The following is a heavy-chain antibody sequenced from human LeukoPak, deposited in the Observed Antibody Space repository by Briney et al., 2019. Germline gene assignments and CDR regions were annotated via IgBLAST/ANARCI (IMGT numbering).Heavy chain of an antibody. J-gene: IGHJ6*02. CDR1: GLTFTTYA. V-gene: IGHV3-23*01. Sequence: GGSLRLSCAASGLTFTTYAMSWVRQAPGKGLEWVSSVSKSDGTTYYADSVKGRLTISRDNSKNTLHLQMNGLRAEDTAVYYCARAPSSGWTPRYYYYYGMDVWGQGTTVTVSS. CDR3: ARAPSSGWTPRYYYYYGMDV. D-gene: IGHD6-19*01. CDR2: VSKSDGTT.